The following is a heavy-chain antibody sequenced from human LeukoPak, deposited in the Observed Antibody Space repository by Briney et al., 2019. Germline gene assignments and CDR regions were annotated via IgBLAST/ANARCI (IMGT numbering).Heavy chain of an antibody. Sequence: NPSETLSLTCTVSGGSISSYYWSWIRQPPGKGLEWIGYIYYSGSTNYNPSLKSRVTISVDTSKNQFSLKLSSVTAADTAVYYCARDSNWNDAFDIWGQGTMVTVSS. CDR3: ARDSNWNDAFDI. J-gene: IGHJ3*02. V-gene: IGHV4-59*01. CDR1: GGSISSYY. CDR2: IYYSGST. D-gene: IGHD1-1*01.